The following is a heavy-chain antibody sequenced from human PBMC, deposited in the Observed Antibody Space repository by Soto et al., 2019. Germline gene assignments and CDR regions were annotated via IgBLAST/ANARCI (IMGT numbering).Heavy chain of an antibody. CDR3: ARHAYDFWSGHPNPRYYYGLDV. Sequence: PGESLKISCKGSGYNFANYWIGWVRQMSGKGLEWMGIIRPSTSDTHYSPTFQGQVTISVDKSISTAYLQWSSLKATDTAMYYCARHAYDFWSGHPNPRYYYGLDVWGQGTTVTISS. J-gene: IGHJ6*02. D-gene: IGHD3-3*01. CDR2: IRPSTSDT. CDR1: GYNFANYW. V-gene: IGHV5-51*01.